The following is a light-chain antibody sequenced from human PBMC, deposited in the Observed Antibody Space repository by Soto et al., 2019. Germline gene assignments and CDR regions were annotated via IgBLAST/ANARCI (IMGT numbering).Light chain of an antibody. V-gene: IGLV2-14*01. CDR1: SSDVGGYNY. CDR3: SSYTSSSSYV. CDR2: DVS. J-gene: IGLJ1*01. Sequence: LTQPASVSGSPGQSITISCTGTSSDVGGYNYVSWYQQHPGKAPKLMIYDVSNRPSGVSYRFSDSKSGNTTSLTISGLQAEDEADYYCSSYTSSSSYVFGTGTKVTVL.